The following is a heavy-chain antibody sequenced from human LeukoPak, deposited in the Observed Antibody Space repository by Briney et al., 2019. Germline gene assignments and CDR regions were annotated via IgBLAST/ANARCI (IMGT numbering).Heavy chain of an antibody. V-gene: IGHV1-2*02. CDR1: GYTFTSYA. CDR3: ARVPGQWLFLLTY. D-gene: IGHD6-19*01. CDR2: INPNSGGT. Sequence: ASVKVSCKASGYTFTSYAMNWVRQAPGQGLEWMGWINPNSGGTNYAQKFQGRVTMTRDTSISTAYMELSRLRSDDTAVYYCARVPGQWLFLLTYWGQGTLVTVSS. J-gene: IGHJ4*02.